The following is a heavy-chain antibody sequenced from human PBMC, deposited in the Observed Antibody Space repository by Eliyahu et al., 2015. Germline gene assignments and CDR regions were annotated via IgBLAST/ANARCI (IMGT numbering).Heavy chain of an antibody. J-gene: IGHJ4*01. D-gene: IGHD3-22*01. Sequence: EVQLLESGGGLVQPGGSLTVSCAASGFXFSTYAXXWVRQAPGKGLEWVSGISGXGSRSFYADSVKGRFTISRDSSKNTVSLQMKSLRAEDTAVYYCAKAGDYYDTSDFDYWGQGTLVTVSS. CDR1: GFXFSTYA. CDR2: ISGXGSRS. CDR3: AKAGDYYDTSDFDY. V-gene: IGHV3-23*01.